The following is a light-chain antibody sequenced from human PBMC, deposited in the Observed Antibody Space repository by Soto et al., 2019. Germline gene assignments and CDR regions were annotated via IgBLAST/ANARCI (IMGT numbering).Light chain of an antibody. J-gene: IGLJ3*02. CDR3: TSYVGRDIWV. CDR1: SSDVGAYKY. Sequence: QSALTQPPSASGSPGQSVTISCTGTSSDVGAYKYVSWYQKYPGKAPKLMIYEVSKRPSGVPARFPGSKSGNTASLTVSGLQAEDEAEYYCTSYVGRDIWVFGGGTKLTVL. V-gene: IGLV2-8*01. CDR2: EVS.